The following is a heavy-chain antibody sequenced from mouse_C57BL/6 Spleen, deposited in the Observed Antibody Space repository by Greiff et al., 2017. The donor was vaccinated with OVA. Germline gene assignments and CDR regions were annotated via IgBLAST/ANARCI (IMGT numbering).Heavy chain of an antibody. Sequence: VQLQQSGAELAKPGASVKLSCKASGYTFTSYWMHWVKQRPGQGLEWIGYINPSSGYTKYNQKFKDKATLTADTSSSPAYMQLSSLTYEDSAVYYCARSLPSSGRAGFADWGQGTLVTVSA. CDR3: ARSLPSSGRAGFAD. J-gene: IGHJ3*01. CDR1: GYTFTSYW. CDR2: INPSSGYT. D-gene: IGHD1-1*01. V-gene: IGHV1-7*01.